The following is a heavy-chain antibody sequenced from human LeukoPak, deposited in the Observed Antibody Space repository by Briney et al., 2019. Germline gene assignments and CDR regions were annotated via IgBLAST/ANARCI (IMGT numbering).Heavy chain of an antibody. CDR1: GGSISSYY. CDR2: IYTSGST. V-gene: IGHV4-4*07. Sequence: SETLSLTCTVSGGSISSYYWSWIRQPAGKGLEWIGRIYTSGSTNYNPSLKSRVTMSVDTSKNQFSLKLSSVTAADTAVYYCARDRPGYCSSTSCYGILYWGQGTLVTVSS. D-gene: IGHD2-2*01. CDR3: ARDRPGYCSSTSCYGILY. J-gene: IGHJ4*02.